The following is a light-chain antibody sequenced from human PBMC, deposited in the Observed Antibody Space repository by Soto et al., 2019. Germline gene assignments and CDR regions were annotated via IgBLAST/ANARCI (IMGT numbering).Light chain of an antibody. CDR1: SGHSSYA. J-gene: IGLJ3*02. Sequence: QSVLTQSPSASASLGASVKLTCTLSSGHSSYAIAWYQQRAEKGPRYLMKLNSDGTHSKGDGIPDRFSGSRSGAERYLTISSLQSEDEADYYCQTWGTGIRVFGGGTKRTVL. V-gene: IGLV4-69*01. CDR2: LNSDGTH. CDR3: QTWGTGIRV.